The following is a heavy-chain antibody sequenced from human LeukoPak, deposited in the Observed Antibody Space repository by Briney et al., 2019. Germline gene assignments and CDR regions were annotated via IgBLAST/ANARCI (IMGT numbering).Heavy chain of an antibody. CDR2: IGTAGDT. J-gene: IGHJ4*02. CDR1: GFTFSSYD. CDR3: ASYDFWSGYYSN. D-gene: IGHD3-3*01. V-gene: IGHV3-13*01. Sequence: GGSLRLSCAASGFTFSSYDMHWVRQATGKGLEWVSAIGTAGDTCYPGSVKGRFTISRENAKNSLYLQMNSLRAGDTAVYYCASYDFWSGYYSNWGQGTLVTVSS.